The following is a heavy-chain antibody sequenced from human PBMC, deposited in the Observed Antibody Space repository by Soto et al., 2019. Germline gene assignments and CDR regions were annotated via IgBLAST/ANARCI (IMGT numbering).Heavy chain of an antibody. J-gene: IGHJ6*02. CDR1: GYTFTSYG. CDR3: ARIPGSYLYYYYGMDV. D-gene: IGHD1-26*01. CDR2: ISAYNGNT. Sequence: ASVKVSCKASGYTFTSYGISWVRQAPGQGLEWMGWISAYNGNTNYAQKLQGRVTMTTDTSTSTAYMELRSLRSDDTAVYYCARIPGSYLYYYYGMDVWGQGPMVTVSS. V-gene: IGHV1-18*01.